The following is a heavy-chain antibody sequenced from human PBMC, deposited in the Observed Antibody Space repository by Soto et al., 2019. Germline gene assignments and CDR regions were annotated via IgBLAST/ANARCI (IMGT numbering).Heavy chain of an antibody. CDR3: AKESGNYGYYYGMDV. CDR2: ISNSGDNT. J-gene: IGHJ6*02. D-gene: IGHD1-26*01. V-gene: IGHV3-23*01. Sequence: GGSLRLSCSASGFTFSSYAMRWVRQAPGKGLEWVSAISNSGDNTYYADSVKGRFTISRDNSKNTLYLQMNSLRAEDTAVYYCAKESGNYGYYYGMDVWGQGTTVTVSS. CDR1: GFTFSSYA.